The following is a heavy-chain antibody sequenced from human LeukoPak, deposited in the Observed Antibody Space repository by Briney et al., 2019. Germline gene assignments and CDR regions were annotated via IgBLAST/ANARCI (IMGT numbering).Heavy chain of an antibody. J-gene: IGHJ5*02. CDR2: IYYSGST. V-gene: IGHV4-59*08. CDR3: ARHRTYYDSSGYPNWFDP. D-gene: IGHD3-22*01. CDR1: GGSISSYY. Sequence: EPSETLSLTCTVSGGSISSYYWSWIRQPPGKGLEWIGYIYYSGSTNYNPSLKSRVTISVDTSKNQFSLKLSSVTAADTAVYYCARHRTYYDSSGYPNWFDPWGQGTLVTVSS.